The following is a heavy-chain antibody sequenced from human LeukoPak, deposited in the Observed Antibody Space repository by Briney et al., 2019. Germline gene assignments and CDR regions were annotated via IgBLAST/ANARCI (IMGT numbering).Heavy chain of an antibody. J-gene: IGHJ4*02. CDR2: ISSKAYGGTT. V-gene: IGHV3-49*03. D-gene: IGHD3-16*01. Sequence: GGSLRLSCTASGFTFGDYAMSWFRQAPGKGLEWVGFISSKAYGGTTEYAASVKGRFTISRDDSKSIAYLQMNSLKTEDTAVYYCTRDSGIMITFGESFDYWGQGTLVTVSS. CDR1: GFTFGDYA. CDR3: TRDSGIMITFGESFDY.